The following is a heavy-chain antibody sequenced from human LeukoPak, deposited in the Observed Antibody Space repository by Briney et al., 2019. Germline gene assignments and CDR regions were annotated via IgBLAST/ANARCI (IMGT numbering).Heavy chain of an antibody. CDR2: INWNGVST. CDR3: ARDHDWAFDL. D-gene: IGHD3-9*01. CDR1: GFTFDDYG. J-gene: IGHJ4*02. Sequence: PGGSLRLSCAASGFTFDDYGMSWVRQAPGKGLEWVSGINWNGVSTGYADSVKGRFTISRDNAKSSLYLQMNALRYEDTAIYYCARDHDWAFDLWGQGTLVTVSS. V-gene: IGHV3-20*04.